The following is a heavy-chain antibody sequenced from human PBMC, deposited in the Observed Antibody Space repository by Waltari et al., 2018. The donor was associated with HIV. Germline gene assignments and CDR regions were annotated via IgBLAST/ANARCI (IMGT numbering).Heavy chain of an antibody. D-gene: IGHD3-3*01. J-gene: IGHJ3*02. V-gene: IGHV3-30*18. CDR1: GFPFSSYG. Sequence: QVQLVESGGGVVQPGRSLRLSCAASGFPFSSYGMPWCPQAPGKGLEWVAVISYDGSNKYYADSVKGRFTISRDNSKNTLYLQMNSLRAEDTAVYYCAKEYYDFWSGSDTDDAFDIWGQGTMVTVSS. CDR3: AKEYYDFWSGSDTDDAFDI. CDR2: ISYDGSNK.